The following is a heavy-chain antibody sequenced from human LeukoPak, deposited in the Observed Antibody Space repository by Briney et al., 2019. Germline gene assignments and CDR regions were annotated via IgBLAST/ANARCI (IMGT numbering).Heavy chain of an antibody. V-gene: IGHV4-31*03. CDR2: IYYGGST. Sequence: SQTLSLTCTVSGGSISSGGYYWSWIRQHPGKGLEWIGYIYYGGSTYYNPSLKSRVTISVDTSKNQFSLKLSSVTAADTAVYYCARDLVPPGAFDIWGQGTMVTVSS. J-gene: IGHJ3*02. D-gene: IGHD2-8*02. CDR1: GGSISSGGYY. CDR3: ARDLVPPGAFDI.